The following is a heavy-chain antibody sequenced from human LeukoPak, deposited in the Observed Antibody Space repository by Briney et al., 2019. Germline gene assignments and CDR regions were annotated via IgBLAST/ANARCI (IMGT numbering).Heavy chain of an antibody. CDR3: ARGRGGSYWFDY. V-gene: IGHV3-48*02. Sequence: GGSLRLSCAASGFTFSSYSMNWVRQAPGKGLEWVSYISGGSGTIYYADSVKGRFTISRDNAKNSLYLQMNSLRDEDTAVYYCARGRGGSYWFDYWGQGSLVTVSS. CDR1: GFTFSSYS. CDR2: ISGGSGTI. J-gene: IGHJ4*02. D-gene: IGHD1-26*01.